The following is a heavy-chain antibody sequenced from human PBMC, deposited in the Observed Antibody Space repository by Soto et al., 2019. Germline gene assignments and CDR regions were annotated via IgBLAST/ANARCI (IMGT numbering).Heavy chain of an antibody. CDR1: CGSFSGYY. J-gene: IGHJ5*02. CDR3: ARGQTWRKWLLTDWFDP. Sequence: SETLSLTCAVYCGSFSGYYWSWIRQPPGKGLEWIGEINHSGRTNYNPSLKSRVTISVDKSKNQFSLKLSAVTAADTAVYYCARGQTWRKWLLTDWFDPWGQGTLVTVSS. CDR2: INHSGRT. D-gene: IGHD3-22*01. V-gene: IGHV4-34*01.